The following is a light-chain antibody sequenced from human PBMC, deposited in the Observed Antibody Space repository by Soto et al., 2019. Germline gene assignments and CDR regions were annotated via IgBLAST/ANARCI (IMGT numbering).Light chain of an antibody. CDR3: QQYNSYSQT. CDR2: KAS. CDR1: QIISVW. J-gene: IGKJ1*01. V-gene: IGKV1-5*03. Sequence: DIQITHSPSTLSASLGYMFTITFRASQIISVWLAWYQQKAGKAPNLLIYKASRLESGVPSRFSGSGSETEFTLTISVLQPGDSATYYCQQYNSYSQTFGQGTKVDIK.